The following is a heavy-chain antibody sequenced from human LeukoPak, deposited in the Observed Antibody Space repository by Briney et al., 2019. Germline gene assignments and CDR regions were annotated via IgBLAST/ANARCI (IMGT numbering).Heavy chain of an antibody. D-gene: IGHD6-6*01. V-gene: IGHV4-39*07. CDR1: GGSISGSSYY. CDR3: ARGVARSSKFHFSYYFDY. CDR2: IYHSGST. J-gene: IGHJ4*02. Sequence: ETLSLTCTVSGGSISGSSYYWGWIRQPPGKGLEWIGSIYHSGSTYYNPSLKSRVTISVDTSKNQFSLKLSSVTAADTAVYYCARGVARSSKFHFSYYFDYWGQGTLVTVSS.